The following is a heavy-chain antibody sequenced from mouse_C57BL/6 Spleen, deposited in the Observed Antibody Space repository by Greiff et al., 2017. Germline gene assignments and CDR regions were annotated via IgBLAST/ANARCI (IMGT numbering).Heavy chain of an antibody. Sequence: VKLQQPGAELVKPGASVKVSCKASGYTFTSYWMHWVKQRPGQGLEWIGRIHPSDSDTNYNQKFKGKDTLTVDKSSSTAYMQLSSLTSEDSAVYYCAVITTVVATPFAYWGQGTLVTVSA. CDR3: AVITTVVATPFAY. J-gene: IGHJ3*01. D-gene: IGHD1-1*01. V-gene: IGHV1-74*01. CDR2: IHPSDSDT. CDR1: GYTFTSYW.